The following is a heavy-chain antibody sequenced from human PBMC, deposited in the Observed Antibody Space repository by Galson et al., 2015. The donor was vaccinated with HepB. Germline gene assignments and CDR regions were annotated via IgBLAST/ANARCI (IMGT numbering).Heavy chain of an antibody. D-gene: IGHD2/OR15-2a*01. V-gene: IGHV1-18*01. CDR2: ISAYSGNT. Sequence: SVKVSCKASGYSFSNYGITWVRQAPGQGLQWVGWISAYSGNTDYAQNLKDRVSMTTDTSTRTAYMELRSLRSDDTAIYYCAIARYSTSPPDHWGQGTLVTVSS. CDR1: GYSFSNYG. J-gene: IGHJ5*02. CDR3: AIARYSTSPPDH.